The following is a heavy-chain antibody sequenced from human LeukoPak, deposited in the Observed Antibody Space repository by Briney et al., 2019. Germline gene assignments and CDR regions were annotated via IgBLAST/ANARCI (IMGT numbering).Heavy chain of an antibody. CDR3: ARGWLQSGFDY. CDR2: TYYNSNWYK. Sequence: SQTLSLTCAISGDSVSTNSADWNWIRKSPSRGLAWLGRTYYNSNWYKDYAASVKSRITINPDTSKNQFSLQLNSVTPEDTAVYYCARGWLQSGFDYWGQGTLVTVSS. CDR1: GDSVSTNSAD. V-gene: IGHV6-1*01. J-gene: IGHJ4*02. D-gene: IGHD5-24*01.